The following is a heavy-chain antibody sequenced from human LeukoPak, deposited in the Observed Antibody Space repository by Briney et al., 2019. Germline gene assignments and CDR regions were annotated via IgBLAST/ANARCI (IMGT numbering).Heavy chain of an antibody. J-gene: IGHJ4*02. CDR3: AREVRDYVWGSYRYRYFDY. CDR2: IYYGGNT. Sequence: SETLSLTCSVSGGSISSSNYYWAWIRQAPEKGLDWIGGIYYGGNTYYSPSLKSRVTISVDTSKNQFSLKLSSVTAADTAVYYCAREVRDYVWGSYRYRYFDYWGQGTLVTVSS. V-gene: IGHV4-39*07. CDR1: GGSISSSNYY. D-gene: IGHD3-16*02.